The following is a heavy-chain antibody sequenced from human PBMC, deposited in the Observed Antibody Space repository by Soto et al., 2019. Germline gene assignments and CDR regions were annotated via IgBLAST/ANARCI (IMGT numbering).Heavy chain of an antibody. CDR2: ISYDGNYI. CDR1: GFAFSSYA. CDR3: AKGILSATIGPYAMDV. D-gene: IGHD3-16*01. V-gene: IGHV3-30*18. Sequence: GGSLRLSCEASGFAFSSYAMHWVRQAPGKGLEWVGVISYDGNYIYYADSVKGRFTISRDNSNNTLYVQVNSLRPEDTAVYYCAKGILSATIGPYAMDVWGQGTTVTVSS. J-gene: IGHJ6*02.